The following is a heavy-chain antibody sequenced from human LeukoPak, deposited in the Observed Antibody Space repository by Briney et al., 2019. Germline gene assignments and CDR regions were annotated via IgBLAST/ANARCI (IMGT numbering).Heavy chain of an antibody. CDR1: GYXFTGYH. CDR3: ARGYCTGGSCSGAWFDP. Sequence: ASVKVSCKASGYXFTGYHMHWVRQAPGEGLEWMGWINPTSGGTNYAQKFQGRVTMTRDTSISTAYIELNSLRSDDTAVYYCARGYCTGGSCSGAWFDPWGQGTLVTVSS. V-gene: IGHV1-2*02. CDR2: INPTSGGT. D-gene: IGHD2-15*01. J-gene: IGHJ5*02.